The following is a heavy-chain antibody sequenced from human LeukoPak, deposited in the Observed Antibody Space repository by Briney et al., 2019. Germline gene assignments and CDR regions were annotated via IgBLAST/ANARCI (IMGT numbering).Heavy chain of an antibody. D-gene: IGHD6-6*01. CDR2: IYYVGST. V-gene: IGHV4-59*01. CDR1: GASISSYY. Sequence: SETLSLTCTVSGASISSYYWNWIRQSPGKGLEWIGFIYYVGSTHYSPSLNSRVTMSVDTSRNQISLRLSSVSAADTAIYYCARHGDSSSYYFDYWGQGTLVTVSS. CDR3: ARHGDSSSYYFDY. J-gene: IGHJ4*02.